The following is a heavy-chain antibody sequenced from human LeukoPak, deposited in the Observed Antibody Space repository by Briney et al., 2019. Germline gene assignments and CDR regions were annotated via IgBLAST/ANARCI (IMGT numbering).Heavy chain of an antibody. CDR1: GYTFTGYF. CDR3: ARGEERVGAVDY. CDR2: INPNSGDT. V-gene: IGHV1-2*02. Sequence: GASVKVSCRASGYTFTGYFINWVRQAPGQGLEWMGWINPNSGDTNYAQKFQARVTMTRDTSISTAYMELNTLRSDDTAVYYCARGEERVGAVDYWGQGTLVTVSS. J-gene: IGHJ4*02. D-gene: IGHD1-26*01.